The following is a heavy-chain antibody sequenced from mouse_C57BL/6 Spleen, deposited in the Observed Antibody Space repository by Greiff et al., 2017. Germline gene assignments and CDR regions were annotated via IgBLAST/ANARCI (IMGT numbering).Heavy chain of an antibody. V-gene: IGHV3-6*01. D-gene: IGHD1-1*01. CDR3: ARGGYYYGSRDYFDY. CDR1: GYSITSGYY. Sequence: EVQLQQSGPGLVKPSQSLSLTCSVTGYSITSGYYWNWIRQFPGNKLEWMGYISYDGSNNYNPSLKNRISITRDTSKNQFFLKLNSVTTEDTATYYCARGGYYYGSRDYFDYWGQGTTLTVSS. CDR2: ISYDGSN. J-gene: IGHJ2*01.